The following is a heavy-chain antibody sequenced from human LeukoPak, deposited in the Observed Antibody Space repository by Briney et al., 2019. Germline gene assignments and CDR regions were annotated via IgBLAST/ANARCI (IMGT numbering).Heavy chain of an antibody. J-gene: IGHJ6*03. V-gene: IGHV1-18*01. CDR1: GYNFTTYG. CDR2: ISAYNGFT. Sequence: ASVKVSRKASGYNFTTYGIAWVRQAPGQGLEWVGWISAYNGFTDYAQKVQGRVTMTTDTSMSTAYMELRSLKSDDTAVYYCARDKNILATIRIHYYYYYMDVWGKGTTVTVSS. D-gene: IGHD5-12*01. CDR3: ARDKNILATIRIHYYYYYMDV.